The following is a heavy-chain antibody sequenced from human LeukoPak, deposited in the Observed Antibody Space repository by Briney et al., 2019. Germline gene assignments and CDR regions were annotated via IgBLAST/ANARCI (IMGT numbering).Heavy chain of an antibody. V-gene: IGHV5-51*01. D-gene: IGHD2-2*01. Sequence: GESLKISCKGSGYSFTNYWIGWVRQMPGKGLEWMGIIYPGDSDTRYSPSFQGQVTISADKSISTAYLQWSSLKASDTAMYYCARQSGTLIPAAISNWFDPWGQGTLVTVSS. J-gene: IGHJ5*02. CDR1: GYSFTNYW. CDR3: ARQSGTLIPAAISNWFDP. CDR2: IYPGDSDT.